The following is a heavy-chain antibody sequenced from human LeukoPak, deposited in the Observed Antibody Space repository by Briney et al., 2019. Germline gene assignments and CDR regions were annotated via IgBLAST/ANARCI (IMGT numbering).Heavy chain of an antibody. CDR3: AICLYSSGWYDY. V-gene: IGHV1-2*02. J-gene: IGHJ4*02. D-gene: IGHD6-19*01. CDR2: INPNSGGT. Sequence: ASVKVSCKASGYTFTGYYIHWVRQAPGQGLEWMGWINPNSGGTNYAQKFQGRVTMTRDTSISTAYMELSRLRSDDTAVYYCAICLYSSGWYDYWGQGTLVTVSS. CDR1: GYTFTGYY.